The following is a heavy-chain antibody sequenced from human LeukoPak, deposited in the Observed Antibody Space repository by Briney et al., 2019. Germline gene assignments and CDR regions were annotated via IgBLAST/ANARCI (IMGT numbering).Heavy chain of an antibody. CDR1: GGSFSGYY. CDR2: ISHIGST. Sequence: SETLSLTCAVYGGSFSGYYWSWVRQPPGKGLEWIGEISHIGSTNYNPSLESRVTISVDTSKNQFSLKLSSVTAADTAVYYCARGRWEVRFGPWGQGTLVTVSS. D-gene: IGHD1-26*01. J-gene: IGHJ5*02. V-gene: IGHV4-34*01. CDR3: ARGRWEVRFGP.